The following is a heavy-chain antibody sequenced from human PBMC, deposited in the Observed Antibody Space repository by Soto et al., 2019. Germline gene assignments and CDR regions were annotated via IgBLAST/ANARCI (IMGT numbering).Heavy chain of an antibody. CDR2: IKSKIDGGTT. J-gene: IGHJ2*01. CDR1: GFTFSNAW. CDR3: TRDLSNWYFDL. Sequence: LRLSCAASGFTFSNAWMSWVRQAPGKGLEWVASIKSKIDGGTTDHAAPVVGRFTISRDDSKNTLYLQMNSLSAEDTAVYFCTRDLSNWYFDLWGRGTLVTVSS. V-gene: IGHV3-15*01.